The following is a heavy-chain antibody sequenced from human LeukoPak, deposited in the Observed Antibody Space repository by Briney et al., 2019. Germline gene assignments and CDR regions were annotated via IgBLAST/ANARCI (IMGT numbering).Heavy chain of an antibody. CDR1: GFTFSSYA. CDR3: AKRGYCSSTSCFDAFDI. J-gene: IGHJ3*02. V-gene: IGHV3-23*01. D-gene: IGHD2-2*01. Sequence: GGSLRLSCAASGFTFSSYAMSRVRQAPGKGLEWVSAISGSGGSTYYADSVKGRFTISRDNSKNTLYLQMNSLRAEDTAVYYCAKRGYCSSTSCFDAFDIWGQGTMVTVSS. CDR2: ISGSGGST.